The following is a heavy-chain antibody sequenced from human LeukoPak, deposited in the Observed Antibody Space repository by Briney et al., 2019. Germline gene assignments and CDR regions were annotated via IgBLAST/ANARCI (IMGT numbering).Heavy chain of an antibody. CDR1: GYTFTSYD. J-gene: IGHJ4*02. V-gene: IGHV1-8*01. Sequence: ASVKVSCKASGYTFTSYDINWVRQATGQGLEWMGWMNPNSGNTGYAQKFLGRVTLTRNTSITTAYMELSSLRSEDTAVYFCAWGSRSLYFDYWGQGTLVTVSS. CDR2: MNPNSGNT. CDR3: AWGSRSLYFDY. D-gene: IGHD1-14*01.